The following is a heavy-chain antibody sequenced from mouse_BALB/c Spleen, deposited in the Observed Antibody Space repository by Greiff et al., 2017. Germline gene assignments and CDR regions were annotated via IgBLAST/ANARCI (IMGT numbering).Heavy chain of an antibody. Sequence: VQLQQSGAELAKPGASVKMSCKASGYTFTSYWMHWVKQRPGQGLEWIGYINPSTGYTEYNQKFKDKATLTADKSSSTAYMQLSSLTSEDSAVYYCVRHYFDYWGQGTTLTVSS. CDR2: INPSTGYT. J-gene: IGHJ2*01. CDR1: GYTFTSYW. V-gene: IGHV1-7*01. CDR3: VRHYFDY.